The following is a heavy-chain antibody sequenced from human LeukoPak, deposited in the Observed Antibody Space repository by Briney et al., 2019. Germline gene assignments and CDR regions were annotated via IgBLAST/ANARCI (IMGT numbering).Heavy chain of an antibody. CDR1: GFTFSSYG. CDR3: ARLYYYDSGNAFDI. CDR2: ISYDGSNK. D-gene: IGHD3-22*01. V-gene: IGHV3-30*03. Sequence: GGSLRLSCAASGFTFSSYGMHWVRQAPGKGLEWVAVISYDGSNKYYADSVKGRFTISRDNSKNTLYLQMNSLRAEDTAVYYCARLYYYDSGNAFDIWGQGTMVTVSS. J-gene: IGHJ3*02.